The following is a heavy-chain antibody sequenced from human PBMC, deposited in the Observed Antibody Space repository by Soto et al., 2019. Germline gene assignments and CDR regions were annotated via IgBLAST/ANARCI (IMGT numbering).Heavy chain of an antibody. D-gene: IGHD6-13*01. CDR1: GGTFSSYT. Sequence: QVQLVQSGAEVKKPESSVKVSCKASGGTFSSYTISWVRQAPGQGLEWMGRIIPILGIANYAQKVQGRVTIAADKSTSTAHMGLRSLRSEATAVFYCCIGSSRSWLEPPEYFQHWGQGTLVTVSS. J-gene: IGHJ1*01. CDR2: IIPILGIA. CDR3: CIGSSRSWLEPPEYFQH. V-gene: IGHV1-69*02.